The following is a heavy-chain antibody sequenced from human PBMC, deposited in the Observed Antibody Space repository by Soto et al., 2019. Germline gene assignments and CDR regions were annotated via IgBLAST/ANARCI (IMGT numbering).Heavy chain of an antibody. Sequence: SETLSLTCAVSGGSISSSNWWSWVRQPPGKGLEWIGEIYHSGSTNYNPSLKSRVTISVDKSKNQFSLKLSSVTAADTAVYYCARIPGIAVAGPYYYGMDVWGQGTTVTVSS. CDR3: ARIPGIAVAGPYYYGMDV. V-gene: IGHV4-4*02. D-gene: IGHD6-19*01. CDR2: IYHSGST. CDR1: GGSISSSNW. J-gene: IGHJ6*02.